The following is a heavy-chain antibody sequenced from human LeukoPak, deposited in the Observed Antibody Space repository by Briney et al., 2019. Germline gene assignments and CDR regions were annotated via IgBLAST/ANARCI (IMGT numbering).Heavy chain of an antibody. D-gene: IGHD2-2*01. CDR1: RYTFTGYY. CDR2: IYPNSGGT. CDR3: ARSDQFPYYMDV. V-gene: IGHV1-2*02. J-gene: IGHJ6*03. Sequence: ASVKVSCKASRYTFTGYYMHWVRQAPGQGLEWMGWIYPNSGGTNYAQKFQGRVTMTRDTPISTAYMELSRLRSDDTAVYYCARSDQFPYYMDVWGKGTTVTVSS.